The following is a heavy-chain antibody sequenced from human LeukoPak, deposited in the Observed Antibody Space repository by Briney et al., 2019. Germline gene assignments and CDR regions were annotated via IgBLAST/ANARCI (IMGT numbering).Heavy chain of an antibody. CDR1: GGSFSGYY. CDR2: INHSGNT. Sequence: SETLSLTCAVYGGSFSGYYWSWVRQPPGKGLEWIGEINHSGNTKFNPSLRSRVPISVDTSNNQFSRRLGSVTAADTAVYYCVRGRKSAAGKKNWFDPWGQGTLVTVSS. V-gene: IGHV4-34*01. CDR3: VRGRKSAAGKKNWFDP. J-gene: IGHJ5*02. D-gene: IGHD6-13*01.